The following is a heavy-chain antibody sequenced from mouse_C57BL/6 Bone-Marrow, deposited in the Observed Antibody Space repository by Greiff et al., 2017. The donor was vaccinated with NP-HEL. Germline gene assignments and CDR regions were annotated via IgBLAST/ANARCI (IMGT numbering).Heavy chain of an antibody. D-gene: IGHD1-1*01. J-gene: IGHJ2*01. CDR2: IYPGSGSS. V-gene: IGHV1-55*01. CDR1: GYTFTSYW. Sequence: VKLQQPGGELVKPGASVKMSCKASGYTFTSYWITWVEQRPGQGLEWIGDIYPGSGSSNYNEKFKSKATLTVDTSSSTAYMQLSSLTSEDSAVYYCARWTVVAGDYWGQGTTLTVSS. CDR3: ARWTVVAGDY.